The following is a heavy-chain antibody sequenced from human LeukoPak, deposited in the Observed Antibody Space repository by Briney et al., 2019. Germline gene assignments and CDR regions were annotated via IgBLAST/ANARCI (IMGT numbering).Heavy chain of an antibody. V-gene: IGHV1-2*02. CDR1: GYTFTGYY. Sequence: ASVKVSCKASGYTFTGYYMHWVRQAPGQGLAWMGWINPNSGGTNYAQKFQGRVTMTRDTSISTAYMELSRLRSDDTAVYYCARVGGWARRWFDPWGQGTLVTVSS. D-gene: IGHD6-19*01. J-gene: IGHJ5*02. CDR2: INPNSGGT. CDR3: ARVGGWARRWFDP.